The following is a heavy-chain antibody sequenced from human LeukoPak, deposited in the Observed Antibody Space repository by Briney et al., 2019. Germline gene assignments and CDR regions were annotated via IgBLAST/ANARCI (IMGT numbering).Heavy chain of an antibody. CDR1: GYSFTSYW. Sequence: GESLKISCKGSGYSFTSYWIAWVRQMPGKGLEWMGIIYPGDSDTRYSPSFQGQVTISADKPISTAYLQWSSLKASDTAMYYCARRPTNDAFDIWGQGTVVTVSS. CDR2: IYPGDSDT. V-gene: IGHV5-51*01. J-gene: IGHJ3*02. CDR3: ARRPTNDAFDI.